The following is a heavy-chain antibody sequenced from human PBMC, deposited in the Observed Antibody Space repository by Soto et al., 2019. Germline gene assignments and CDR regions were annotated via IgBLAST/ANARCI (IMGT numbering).Heavy chain of an antibody. CDR1: GGSVTSHY. CDR3: ARPSGIAPAVWYFDL. D-gene: IGHD6-25*01. J-gene: IGHJ2*01. CDR2: IYYSGIT. Sequence: QVQLQESGPGLVRPSETLSLTCTVSGGSVTSHYWSWIRKPPGRGLEWIGFIYYSGITDSNPSLKSRVTMSLATSKNQLSLRLSSVTAADTAVYYCARPSGIAPAVWYFDLWGRGTLVTVSS. V-gene: IGHV4-59*08.